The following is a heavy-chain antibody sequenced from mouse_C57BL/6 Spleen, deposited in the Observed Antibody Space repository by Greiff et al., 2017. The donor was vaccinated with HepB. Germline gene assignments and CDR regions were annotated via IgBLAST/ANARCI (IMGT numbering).Heavy chain of an antibody. CDR1: GYAFTNYL. D-gene: IGHD2-1*01. V-gene: IGHV1-54*01. J-gene: IGHJ3*01. CDR3: ARGDLLWPLAY. CDR2: INPGSGGT. Sequence: VQLQQSGAELVRPGTSVKVSCKASGYAFTNYLIEWVKQRPGQGLEWIGVINPGSGGTNYNEKFKGKATLTADKSSSTAYMQLSSLTSEDSAVYFCARGDLLWPLAYWGQGTLVTVSA.